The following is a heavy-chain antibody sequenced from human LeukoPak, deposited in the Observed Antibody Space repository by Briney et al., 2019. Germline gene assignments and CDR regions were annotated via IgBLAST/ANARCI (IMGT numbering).Heavy chain of an antibody. CDR1: GLTFRNYA. CDR3: AKPRGLRIVGAHFDS. J-gene: IGHJ4*02. V-gene: IGHV3-23*01. Sequence: GGSLRLSCAVTGLTFRNYAMSWVRQAPGKGPEWVSDISGSGGVTHYADSVKGRFIISRDNSKNTLYLQMNSLRAEDTALYYCAKPRGLRIVGAHFDSWGQGPLVTVSS. CDR2: ISGSGGVT. D-gene: IGHD1-26*01.